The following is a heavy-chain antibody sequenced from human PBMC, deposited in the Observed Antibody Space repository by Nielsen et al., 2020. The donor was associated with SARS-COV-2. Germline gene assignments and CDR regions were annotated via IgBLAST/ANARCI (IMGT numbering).Heavy chain of an antibody. D-gene: IGHD5-12*01. CDR3: ARYSGYGYYYYGMDV. CDR2: IYYSGST. CDR1: GGSISSYY. J-gene: IGHJ6*02. V-gene: IGHV4-59*01. Sequence: SETLSLTCTVSGGSISSYYWSWIRQPPGKGLEWIGYIYYSGSTNYNPSLKSRVTISVDTSKNQSSLKLSSVTAADTAVYYCARYSGYGYYYYGMDVWGQGTTVTVSS.